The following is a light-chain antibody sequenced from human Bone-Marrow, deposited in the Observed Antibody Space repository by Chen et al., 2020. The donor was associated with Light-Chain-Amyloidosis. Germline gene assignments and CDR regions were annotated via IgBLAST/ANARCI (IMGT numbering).Light chain of an antibody. CDR2: RDT. V-gene: IGLV3-25*03. CDR1: DLPTKY. Sequence: SYELTQPPSVSVSPVQTDRIPCSGDDLPTKYAYWYQQKPGQAPVLVIHRDTERPSGISERFSGSSSGTTATLTISGVQAEDEADYHCQSADSSGTYEVIFGGGTKLTVL. J-gene: IGLJ2*01. CDR3: QSADSSGTYEVI.